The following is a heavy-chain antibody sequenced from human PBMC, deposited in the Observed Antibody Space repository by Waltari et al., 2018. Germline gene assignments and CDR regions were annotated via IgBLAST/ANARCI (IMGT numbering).Heavy chain of an antibody. CDR2: ISYSGIT. CDR1: AGSISSSGSY. J-gene: IGHJ5*02. CDR3: ARFSKSANWIDP. D-gene: IGHD3-3*02. V-gene: IGHV4-39*01. Sequence: QLQLQESGPGLVKPSETLSLTCTVSAGSISSSGSYWGWIRQPTGKGLEWIGSISYSGITYYKTYLMSRVTISVDTSKNQFSLKLTSVIAAETAVFYCARFSKSANWIDPWGQGTLVTVSS.